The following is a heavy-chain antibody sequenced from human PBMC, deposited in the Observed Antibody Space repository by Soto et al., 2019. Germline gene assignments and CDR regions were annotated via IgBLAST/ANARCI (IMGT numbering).Heavy chain of an antibody. CDR1: GYALTSDD. D-gene: IGHD5-18*01. Sequence: VPVKGSCKAAGYALTSDDVNWVRQATGQGLEWMGWMNPNSGNTGYAQKFQGRVTMTRNTSISTAYMELSSLRSEDTAVYYCARWGAAMVRHYYGIDVWAQGTTVTVSS. J-gene: IGHJ6*02. CDR2: MNPNSGNT. CDR3: ARWGAAMVRHYYGIDV. V-gene: IGHV1-8*01.